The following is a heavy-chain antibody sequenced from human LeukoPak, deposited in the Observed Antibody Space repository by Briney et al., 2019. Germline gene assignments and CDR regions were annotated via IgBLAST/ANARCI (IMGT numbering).Heavy chain of an antibody. J-gene: IGHJ4*02. CDR3: ARGVAVAGTVPLDY. CDR2: INHSGST. CDR1: GGSFSGYY. V-gene: IGHV4-34*01. D-gene: IGHD6-19*01. Sequence: PSETLSLTCAVYGGSFSGYYWSWIRQPPGKGLEWIGEINHSGSTNYNPSLKSRVTISVDTSKNQFSLKLSSVTAADTAVYYCARGVAVAGTVPLDYWGQGTLVTVSS.